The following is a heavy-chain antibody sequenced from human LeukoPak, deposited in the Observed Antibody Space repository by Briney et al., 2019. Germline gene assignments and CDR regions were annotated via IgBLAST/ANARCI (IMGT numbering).Heavy chain of an antibody. D-gene: IGHD3-10*01. V-gene: IGHV3-23*01. J-gene: IGHJ4*02. Sequence: PGGSLRLSCAASGFTFSNYGMSWVRQAPGKGLEWVSAISGSGGSTYYADSVKGRFTTSGDNSKNTLYLQMNSLRAEDTAVYYCAATMVRGKFDYWGQGTLVTVSS. CDR3: AATMVRGKFDY. CDR1: GFTFSNYG. CDR2: ISGSGGST.